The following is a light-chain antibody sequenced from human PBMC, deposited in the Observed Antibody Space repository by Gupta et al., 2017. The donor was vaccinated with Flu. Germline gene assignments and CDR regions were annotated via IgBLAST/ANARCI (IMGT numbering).Light chain of an antibody. Sequence: NFILTQPHSVSESPGKTVNISCTRSSGRIASNYVQWYQQRPGTSPTPVIFYNYKRPSGVPDRFSGSIAIPSTSATLTLSALKAEADDFYYSQSYDVILCVFGGGTKVTVL. CDR1: SGRIASNY. V-gene: IGLV6-57*01. J-gene: IGLJ3*02. CDR2: YNY. CDR3: QSYDVILCV.